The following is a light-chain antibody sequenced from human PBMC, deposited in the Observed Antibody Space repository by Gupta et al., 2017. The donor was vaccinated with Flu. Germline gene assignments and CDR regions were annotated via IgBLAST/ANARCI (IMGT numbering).Light chain of an antibody. V-gene: IGKV1-39*01. CDR3: QQSDSTPFV. CDR1: QSIISY. Sequence: DIQMTQSPSSLSASVEDRVTITCRASQSIISYLNWYQQKPGKAPKLLIYAASSLQSGAPSRFSGSGSGTDFTLTISSLQPEDFATYYCQQSDSTPFVFGHGTKVDIK. J-gene: IGKJ3*01. CDR2: AAS.